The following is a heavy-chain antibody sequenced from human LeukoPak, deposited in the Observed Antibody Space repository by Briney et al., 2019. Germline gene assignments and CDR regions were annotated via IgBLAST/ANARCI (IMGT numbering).Heavy chain of an antibody. CDR3: ARRDYAAWFDP. D-gene: IGHD4/OR15-4a*01. V-gene: IGHV4-39*01. J-gene: IGHJ5*02. CDR1: GDSITSGGFY. CDR2: VYYSGTT. Sequence: SETLSLTCNVSGDSITSGGFYWAWIRQSPGKGLEWIGNVYYSGTTQYNPSLKGRVTISMDMSKNQFSLNLNSVSVTDTAIYYCARRDYAAWFDPWGQGTLVAVSS.